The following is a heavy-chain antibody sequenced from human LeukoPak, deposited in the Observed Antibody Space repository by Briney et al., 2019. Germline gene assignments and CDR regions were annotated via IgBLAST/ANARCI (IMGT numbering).Heavy chain of an antibody. Sequence: GGSLRLSCAASGFTFSSYSMNWVRQAPGKGLEWVSSISSSSSYIYYADSVKGRFTISRDNAKNSLYLQMNSLRAEDTAVYYCARVGSTDAFDIWGQGTLVTVSS. J-gene: IGHJ3*02. CDR1: GFTFSSYS. CDR3: ARVGSTDAFDI. D-gene: IGHD2-2*01. V-gene: IGHV3-21*01. CDR2: ISSSSSYI.